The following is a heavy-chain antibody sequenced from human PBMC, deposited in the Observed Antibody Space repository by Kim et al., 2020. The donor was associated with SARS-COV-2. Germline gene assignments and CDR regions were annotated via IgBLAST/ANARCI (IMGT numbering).Heavy chain of an antibody. D-gene: IGHD1-26*01. CDR3: AREIVGATIWFDP. Sequence: TYAQGITGRFVFSVDTAVSTAYLQISSLKADDTAVYYCAREIVGATIWFDPWGQGTLVTVSS. V-gene: IGHV7-4-1*02. J-gene: IGHJ5*02.